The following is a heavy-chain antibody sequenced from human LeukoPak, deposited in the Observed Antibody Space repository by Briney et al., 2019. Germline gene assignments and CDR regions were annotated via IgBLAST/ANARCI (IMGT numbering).Heavy chain of an antibody. D-gene: IGHD3-22*01. CDR1: GFTFDDYA. V-gene: IGHV3-9*01. Sequence: PGGSLRLSCAASGFTFDDYAMHWVRQAPGKGLEWVSGISWNSGSIGYADSVKGRFTSSRDNAKNSLYLQMNSLRAEDTAVYYGARNPYYYDSSGNPYYYYMDVWGKGTTVTISS. CDR3: ARNPYYYDSSGNPYYYYMDV. J-gene: IGHJ6*03. CDR2: ISWNSGSI.